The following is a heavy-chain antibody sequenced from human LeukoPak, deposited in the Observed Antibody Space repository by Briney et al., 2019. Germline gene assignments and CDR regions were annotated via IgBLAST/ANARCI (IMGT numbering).Heavy chain of an antibody. D-gene: IGHD3-10*01. Sequence: GGSLRLSCAASGFTFSSYAMSWVRQAPGKGLEWVSGITVGGGSPYYADSVKGRFTISRDNSKNTLYLQMNSLRVEDTAVYYCAKPYDSSGSYYYYYYYGMDVWGQGTTVTVSS. CDR2: ITVGGGSP. V-gene: IGHV3-23*01. J-gene: IGHJ6*02. CDR3: AKPYDSSGSYYYYYYYGMDV. CDR1: GFTFSSYA.